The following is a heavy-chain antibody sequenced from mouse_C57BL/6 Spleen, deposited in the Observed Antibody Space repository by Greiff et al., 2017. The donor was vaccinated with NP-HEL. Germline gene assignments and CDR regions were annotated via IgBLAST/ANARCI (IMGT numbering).Heavy chain of an antibody. CDR1: GYSFTGYY. Sequence: EVQLQQSGPELVKPGASVKISCKASGYSFTGYYMNWVKQSPEKSLEWIGEINPSTGGTTYNQKFKAKATLTVDKSSSTAYMQLKSLTSEDSAVYYCARFRAWFAYWGQGTLVTVSA. CDR2: INPSTGGT. CDR3: ARFRAWFAY. J-gene: IGHJ3*01. V-gene: IGHV1-42*01.